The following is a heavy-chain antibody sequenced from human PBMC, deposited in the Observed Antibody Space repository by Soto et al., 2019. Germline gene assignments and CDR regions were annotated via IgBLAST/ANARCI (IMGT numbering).Heavy chain of an antibody. CDR1: GDSVSSNSAA. CDR2: TYYRSKWYN. D-gene: IGHD6-19*01. Sequence: SQTLPLTCAISGDSVSSNSAAWNWIRQSPSRGLEWLGRTYYRSKWYNDYAVSVKSRITINPDTSKNQFSLQLNSVTPEDTAVYYCARDGGTSVAGTGGPIYYYYYGMDVWGQGTTVTVS. CDR3: ARDGGTSVAGTGGPIYYYYYGMDV. V-gene: IGHV6-1*01. J-gene: IGHJ6*02.